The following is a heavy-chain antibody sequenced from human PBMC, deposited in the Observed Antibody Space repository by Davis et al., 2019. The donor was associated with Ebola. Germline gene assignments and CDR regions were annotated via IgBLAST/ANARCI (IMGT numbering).Heavy chain of an antibody. J-gene: IGHJ6*02. CDR3: ARDSSIAVAGTHYYYGMDV. CDR1: GFTFSSYD. V-gene: IGHV3-13*01. CDR2: IGTAGDT. Sequence: PGGSLRLSCAASGFTFSSYDMHWVRQATGKGLEWVSAIGTAGDTYYPGSVKGRFTISRDNAKNSLYLQMNSLRAEDTAVYYCARDSSIAVAGTHYYYGMDVWGQGTTVTVSS. D-gene: IGHD6-19*01.